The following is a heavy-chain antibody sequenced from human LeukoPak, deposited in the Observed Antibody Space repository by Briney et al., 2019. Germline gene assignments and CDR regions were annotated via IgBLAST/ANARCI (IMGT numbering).Heavy chain of an antibody. CDR3: VRDRAYSYGLDY. D-gene: IGHD5-18*01. CDR1: GFTFSNFG. V-gene: IGHV3-74*01. J-gene: IGHJ4*02. Sequence: GGSLRLSCAASGFTFSNFGMHWVRQSPGKGLVWVSRINTDGSSTNYADSVKGRFTISRDNAENTLYLKMNSLRAEDTAVYNCVRDRAYSYGLDYWGQGILVTVSS. CDR2: INTDGSST.